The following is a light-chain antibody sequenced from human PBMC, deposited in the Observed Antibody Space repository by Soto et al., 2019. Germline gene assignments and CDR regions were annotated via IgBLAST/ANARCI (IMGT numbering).Light chain of an antibody. CDR3: QQYYSTHS. V-gene: IGKV4-1*01. J-gene: IGKJ4*01. Sequence: DIVMTQSPDSLAVSLGERATINCKSSQSVLYSSNNKNYLAWYQQKPGQPPKLLIYWASTRESGVPDRFSGSGSGTDFTLTISSLQAEDVAVYYCQQYYSTHSFGGGTKVDI. CDR1: QSVLYSSNNKNY. CDR2: WAS.